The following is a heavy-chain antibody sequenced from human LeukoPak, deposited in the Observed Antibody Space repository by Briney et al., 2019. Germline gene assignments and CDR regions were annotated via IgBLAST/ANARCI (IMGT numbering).Heavy chain of an antibody. V-gene: IGHV4-4*02. CDR1: GGSISSSNW. D-gene: IGHD1-26*01. J-gene: IGHJ6*02. CDR3: ARGYSGYYYGMDV. CDR2: IYHSGST. Sequence: TTSETLSLTCAVSGGSISSSNWWSWVRQPPGKGLEWIGEIYHSGSTNYNPSLKSRVTISVDKSKNQFSLKLSSVTAADTAVYYCARGYSGYYYGMDVWGQGTTVTVSS.